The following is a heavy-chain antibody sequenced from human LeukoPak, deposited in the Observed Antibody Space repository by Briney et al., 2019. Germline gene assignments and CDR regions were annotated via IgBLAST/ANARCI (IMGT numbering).Heavy chain of an antibody. J-gene: IGHJ5*02. V-gene: IGHV1-18*04. D-gene: IGHD6-13*01. CDR2: ISAYNGNT. CDR1: GYTFTGYY. CDR3: ARERSSSWFSFDP. Sequence: ASVKVSCKASGYTFTGYYMHWVRQAPGQGLEWMGWISAYNGNTNYAQKLQGRVTMTTDTSTSTAYMELRSLRSDDTAVYYCARERSSSWFSFDPWGQGTLVTVSS.